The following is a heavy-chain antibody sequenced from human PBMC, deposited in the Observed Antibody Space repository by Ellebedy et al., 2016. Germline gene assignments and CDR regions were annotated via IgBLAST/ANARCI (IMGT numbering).Heavy chain of an antibody. Sequence: GESLKISXAASGFTFSSYWMSWVRQAPGKGLEWVANIKQDGSEKYYVDSVKGRFTISRDNAKNSLYLQMNSLRAEDTAVYYCARGTMAVADDDAFDIWGQGTMVTVSS. CDR3: ARGTMAVADDDAFDI. J-gene: IGHJ3*02. CDR2: IKQDGSEK. D-gene: IGHD6-19*01. V-gene: IGHV3-7*01. CDR1: GFTFSSYW.